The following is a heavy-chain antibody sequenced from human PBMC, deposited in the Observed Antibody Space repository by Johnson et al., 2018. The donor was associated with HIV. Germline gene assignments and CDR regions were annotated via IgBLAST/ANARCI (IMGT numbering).Heavy chain of an antibody. CDR1: GFTVSSNY. D-gene: IGHD1-1*01. Sequence: VQLVESGGGLAKPAWSPRLSCAASGFTVSSNYMSWVRQAPGKGLEWVSVIYSGGSTYYADSVKGRFTISRDNSKNTLYLQMNSLRAEDTAVYYCARKKATVFSTTSTNYAFDIWGQGTMVTVSS. J-gene: IGHJ3*02. V-gene: IGHV3-66*01. CDR3: ARKKATVFSTTSTNYAFDI. CDR2: IYSGGST.